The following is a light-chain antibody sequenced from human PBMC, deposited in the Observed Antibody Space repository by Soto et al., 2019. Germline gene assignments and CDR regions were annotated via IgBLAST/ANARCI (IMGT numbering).Light chain of an antibody. CDR1: QSVSSY. Sequence: EIMVTQSPSTLSLSPGERATLSCRASQSVSSYLAWYQQKPGQAPRLLIYDASNRATGIPARFSGSGSGTDFTLTISSLEPEDFAVYYCQQRSNWPSTFGQGTRLEIK. J-gene: IGKJ5*01. CDR2: DAS. V-gene: IGKV3-11*01. CDR3: QQRSNWPST.